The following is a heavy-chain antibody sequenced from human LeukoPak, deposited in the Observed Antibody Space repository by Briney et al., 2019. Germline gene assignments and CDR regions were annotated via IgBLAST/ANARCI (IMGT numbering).Heavy chain of an antibody. V-gene: IGHV3-33*06. Sequence: AGRSLRLSCAASRFTFSSYGMHWIRQAPGKGLEWVAVIWYDGSNKYYADSVKGRFTISRDNSKNTLYLQMNSLRAEDTAVYYCAKGGWFGELFPLDYWGQGTLVTVSS. D-gene: IGHD3-10*01. CDR2: IWYDGSNK. J-gene: IGHJ4*02. CDR3: AKGGWFGELFPLDY. CDR1: RFTFSSYG.